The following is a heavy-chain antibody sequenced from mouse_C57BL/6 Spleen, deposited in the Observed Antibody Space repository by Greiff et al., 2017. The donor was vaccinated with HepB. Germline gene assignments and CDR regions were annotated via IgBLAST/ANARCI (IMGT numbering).Heavy chain of an antibody. J-gene: IGHJ2*01. CDR1: GYTFTSYW. V-gene: IGHV1-55*01. Sequence: QVQLQQPGAELVKPGASVKMSCKASGYTFTSYWITWVKQRPGQGLEWIGDIYPGSGSTNYNEKFKSKATLTVDTSSSTAYMQLSSLSSEDSAVYYCAEGDDYDGYFDYWGQGTTLTVSS. D-gene: IGHD2-4*01. CDR3: AEGDDYDGYFDY. CDR2: IYPGSGST.